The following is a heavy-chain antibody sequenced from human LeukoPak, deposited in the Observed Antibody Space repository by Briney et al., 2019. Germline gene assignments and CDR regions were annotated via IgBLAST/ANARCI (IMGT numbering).Heavy chain of an antibody. CDR3: ARIRFGEIDISDY. J-gene: IGHJ4*02. CDR2: MNPNSGDT. V-gene: IGHV1-8*01. Sequence: ASVKVSCKASGYTFTSYDINWVRQATGQGLEWMGWMNPNSGDTGYAQKFQGRVTMTRNTSISTAYMELSSLRSEDTAVYYCARIRFGEIDISDYWGQGTLVTVSS. CDR1: GYTFTSYD. D-gene: IGHD3-10*01.